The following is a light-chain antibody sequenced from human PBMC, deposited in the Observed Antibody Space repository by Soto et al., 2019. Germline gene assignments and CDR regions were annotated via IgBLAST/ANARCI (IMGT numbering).Light chain of an antibody. V-gene: IGKV1-5*03. Sequence: DIQMTQSPSTLSASVGDRVTITCRASQSISSWLAWYQQKPGKAPKVLIHKASSLESGVPSRFSGSGSGTEFTLTISSLQPDDSATYYCQQYNSCWKCGDGTKVDIK. CDR2: KAS. J-gene: IGKJ1*01. CDR3: QQYNSCWK. CDR1: QSISSW.